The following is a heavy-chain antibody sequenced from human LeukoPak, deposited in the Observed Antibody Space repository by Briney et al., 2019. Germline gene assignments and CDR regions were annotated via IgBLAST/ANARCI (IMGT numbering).Heavy chain of an antibody. CDR3: ARVGYYSSNAFDI. CDR2: INSDGSST. J-gene: IGHJ3*02. Sequence: PGGSLRLSCAASGFTFSSYWVHWVRQAPGRGLVWVSRINSDGSSTTYADSVKGRFTISRDNAKNTLYLQMNSLRAEDTAVYYCARVGYYSSNAFDIWGQGTMVTVSS. D-gene: IGHD2-2*01. V-gene: IGHV3-74*01. CDR1: GFTFSSYW.